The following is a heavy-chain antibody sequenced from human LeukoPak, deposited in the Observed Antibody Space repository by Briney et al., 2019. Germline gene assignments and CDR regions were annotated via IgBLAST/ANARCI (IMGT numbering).Heavy chain of an antibody. V-gene: IGHV3-53*01. CDR3: ASTWSGSSWSKFDY. Sequence: GGSLRLSCAVSGLTVTSAYMSWVRLAPGKGLEWVSVIYSGGNTYYADSVKGRFIISRDDPKNMLYLQMTTVRVDDTASYYCASTWSGSSWSKFDYWGQGILVTVSS. J-gene: IGHJ4*02. CDR1: GLTVTSAY. D-gene: IGHD6-13*01. CDR2: IYSGGNT.